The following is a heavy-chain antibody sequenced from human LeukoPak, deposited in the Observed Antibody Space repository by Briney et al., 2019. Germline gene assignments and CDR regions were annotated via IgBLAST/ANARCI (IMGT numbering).Heavy chain of an antibody. D-gene: IGHD1-26*01. CDR2: IYYSGST. Sequence: SETLSLTCTVSGGSISSSSYYWGWIRQPPGKGLEWIGSIYYSGSTYYNPSLKSRVTMSVDTSKNHFSLKLSSVTAADTAVYYCARQWELLVDYWGQGTLVTVSS. CDR1: GGSISSSSYY. CDR3: ARQWELLVDY. J-gene: IGHJ4*02. V-gene: IGHV4-39*01.